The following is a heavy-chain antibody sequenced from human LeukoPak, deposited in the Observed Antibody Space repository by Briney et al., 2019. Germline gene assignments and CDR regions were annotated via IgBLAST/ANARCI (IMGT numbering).Heavy chain of an antibody. D-gene: IGHD3-3*01. J-gene: IGHJ3*02. CDR1: GYTFTGYY. CDR3: ARDDFWSGYYAFDI. Sequence: GASVKVSCKASGYTFTGYYMHWVRQAPGQGLEWMGWINPNSGGTNYAQKFQGRVTMTRDTSISTAYMELSRLRSGDTAVYYCARDDFWSGYYAFDIWGQGTMVTVSS. CDR2: INPNSGGT. V-gene: IGHV1-2*02.